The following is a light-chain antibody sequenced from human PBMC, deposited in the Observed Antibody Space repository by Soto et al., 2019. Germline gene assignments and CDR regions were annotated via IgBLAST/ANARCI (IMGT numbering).Light chain of an antibody. V-gene: IGKV3-15*01. Sequence: EVVMTQSPATLSVSPGERATLSCRASQSVSTNLAWYQQKPGQAPRLVIYGASTRATGIPARFSGSGSGTDFTLTISRLEPEDFAVYYCQQYNTSPRTFGQGTKVDIK. CDR1: QSVSTN. CDR2: GAS. CDR3: QQYNTSPRT. J-gene: IGKJ1*01.